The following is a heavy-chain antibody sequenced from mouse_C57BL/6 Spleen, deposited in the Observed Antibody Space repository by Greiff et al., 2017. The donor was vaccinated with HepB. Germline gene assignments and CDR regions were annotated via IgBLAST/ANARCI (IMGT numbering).Heavy chain of an antibody. CDR3: TRDRHYYGSSYYFDY. D-gene: IGHD1-1*01. V-gene: IGHV5-9-1*02. Sequence: EVKLVESGEGLVKPGGSLKLSCAASGFTFSSYAMSWVRQTPEKRLEWVAYISSGGDYIYYADTVKGRFTISRDNARNTLYLQMSSLKSEDTAMYYCTRDRHYYGSSYYFDYWGQGTTLTVSS. CDR2: ISSGGDYI. J-gene: IGHJ2*01. CDR1: GFTFSSYA.